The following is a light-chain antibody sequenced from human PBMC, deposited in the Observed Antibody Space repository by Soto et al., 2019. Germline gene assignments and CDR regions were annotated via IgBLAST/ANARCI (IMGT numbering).Light chain of an antibody. CDR2: GNS. CDR3: QSYDSSLSGSV. Sequence: QSVLTQPPSVSGAPGQRVTISCTGSRSNIGAGYDVHWYQQLPGTAPKLLIYGNSNRPSGVPDRLSGSKSGTSDSLAITGLQAEDEADYYCQSYDSSLSGSVFGGGPKLTVL. J-gene: IGLJ2*01. V-gene: IGLV1-40*01. CDR1: RSNIGAGYD.